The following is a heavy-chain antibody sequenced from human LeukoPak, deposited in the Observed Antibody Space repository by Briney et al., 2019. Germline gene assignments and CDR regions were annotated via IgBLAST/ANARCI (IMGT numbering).Heavy chain of an antibody. V-gene: IGHV4-34*01. CDR2: INHSGST. Sequence: IPSETLSLTCAVYGGSFSGYYWSWIRQPPVKGLEWIGEINHSGSTNYNPSLKSRVTISVDTSKNQFSLKLSSVTAADTAVYYCARAHVLNYYDSSGSYGMDVWGQGTTVTVSS. J-gene: IGHJ6*02. CDR1: GGSFSGYY. CDR3: ARAHVLNYYDSSGSYGMDV. D-gene: IGHD3-22*01.